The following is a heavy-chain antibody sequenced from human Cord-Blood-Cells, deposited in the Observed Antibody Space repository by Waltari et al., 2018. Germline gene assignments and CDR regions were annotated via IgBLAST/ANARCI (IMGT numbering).Heavy chain of an antibody. V-gene: IGHV1-69*01. J-gene: IGHJ4*02. CDR2: IIPIFGTA. CDR3: ARGDYYGSGSYYNAWGY. CDR1: GGTFSSYA. D-gene: IGHD3-10*01. Sequence: QVQLVQSGAEVKKPGSSVKVSCKASGGTFSSYAISWVRQAPGQGLEWMGGIIPIFGTANYAQKFKGRVTITADESTSTAYMELSSLRSEDTAVYYCARGDYYGSGSYYNAWGYWGQGTLVTVSS.